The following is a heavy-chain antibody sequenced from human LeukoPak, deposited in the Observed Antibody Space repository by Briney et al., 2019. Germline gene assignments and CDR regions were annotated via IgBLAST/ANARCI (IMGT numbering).Heavy chain of an antibody. V-gene: IGHV3-74*01. CDR3: ARVSTVTTFDI. CDR2: IDVDGSST. CDR1: GFTFSNCW. D-gene: IGHD4-17*01. Sequence: PGGSLRLSCAASGFTFSNCWMHWVRQAPGKGLVWVSRIDVDGSSTSYADSVKGRFTISRDNAKNTLYLQMNSLRAEDTAVYYCARVSTVTTFDIWGQGTMVTVSS. J-gene: IGHJ3*02.